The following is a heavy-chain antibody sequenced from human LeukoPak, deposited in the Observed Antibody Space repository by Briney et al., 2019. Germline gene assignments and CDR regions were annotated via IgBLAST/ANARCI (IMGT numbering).Heavy chain of an antibody. J-gene: IGHJ4*02. CDR1: GXSISSSSYY. D-gene: IGHD3-16*02. V-gene: IGHV4-39*01. Sequence: KPSETLSLTCTVSGXSISSSSYYWGWIRQPPGKDLEWIGSIYYSGSTLYNPSLKSRVTISVDTSKNQFSLKLSSVTAADTAVYYCARTPYYDYVRGSYRYELYYFDYWGQGTLVTVSS. CDR2: IYYSGST. CDR3: ARTPYYDYVRGSYRYELYYFDY.